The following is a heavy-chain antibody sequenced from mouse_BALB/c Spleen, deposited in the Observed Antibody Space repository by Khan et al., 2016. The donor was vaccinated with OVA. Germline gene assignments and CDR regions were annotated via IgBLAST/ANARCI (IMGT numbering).Heavy chain of an antibody. CDR3: ARDYGSLYWFFDV. D-gene: IGHD1-1*01. Sequence: EVKLLESGPGLVKPSQTVSLTCTVTGISITSGNYRWSWIRQFPGNKLEWIGNIYYSGTVTYNPSLTSRTTITRDNSKNQFFLEMNSLTAEDTATYYCARDYGSLYWFFDVWGAGTTVTVSS. CDR1: GISITSGNYR. J-gene: IGHJ1*01. CDR2: IYYSGTV. V-gene: IGHV3-5*02.